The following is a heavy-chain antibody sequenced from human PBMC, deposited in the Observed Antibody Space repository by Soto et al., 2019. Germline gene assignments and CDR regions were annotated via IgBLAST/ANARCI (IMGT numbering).Heavy chain of an antibody. Sequence: SQTLSLTCAISGDSVSSNSAAWNWIRRSPSGGLEWLGRTYYRSRWYNDYAVSVRSRITINPDTSKNQFSLHLNSVTPEDTAVYHCAGTTSLQWYYMDVWGKGTTVTSP. CDR2: TYYRSRWYN. CDR3: AGTTSLQWYYMDV. V-gene: IGHV6-1*01. J-gene: IGHJ6*03. D-gene: IGHD1-7*01. CDR1: GDSVSSNSAA.